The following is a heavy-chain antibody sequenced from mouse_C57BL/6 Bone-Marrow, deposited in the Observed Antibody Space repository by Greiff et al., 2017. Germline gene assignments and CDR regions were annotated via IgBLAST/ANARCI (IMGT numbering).Heavy chain of an antibody. CDR3: ARWGKYDYDGGYFDY. D-gene: IGHD2-4*01. CDR2: INPNYGTT. Sequence: EVKLMESGPELVKPGASVKISCKASGYSFTDYYMNWVKQSNGKSLEWIGVINPNYGTTSYNQKFKGKATLTVDKSSSTAYMQLNSLTSEDSAVYYCARWGKYDYDGGYFDYWGQGTTLTVSS. V-gene: IGHV1-39*01. CDR1: GYSFTDYY. J-gene: IGHJ2*01.